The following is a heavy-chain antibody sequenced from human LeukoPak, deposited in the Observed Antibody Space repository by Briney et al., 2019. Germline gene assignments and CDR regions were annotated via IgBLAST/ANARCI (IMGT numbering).Heavy chain of an antibody. D-gene: IGHD3-22*01. Sequence: ASVKVSCKASGGTFSSYAISWVRQAPGQGLEWMGRIIPILGIANYAQKFQGRVTITADKSTSTAYMELSSLRSEDTAVYYCARGYYDSSGYHAFDIWGQGTVVTVSS. CDR1: GGTFSSYA. CDR3: ARGYYDSSGYHAFDI. CDR2: IIPILGIA. J-gene: IGHJ3*02. V-gene: IGHV1-69*04.